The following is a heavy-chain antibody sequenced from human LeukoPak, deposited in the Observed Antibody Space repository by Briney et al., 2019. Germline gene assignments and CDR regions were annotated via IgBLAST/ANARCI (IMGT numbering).Heavy chain of an antibody. D-gene: IGHD3-10*01. CDR2: IYYSGST. CDR1: GGSISSGGYY. J-gene: IGHJ3*02. Sequence: QPSQTLSLTCTVSGGSISSGGYYWSWIRQHPGKGLGWIGYIYYSGSTYYNPSLKSRVTISVDTSKNQFSLKLSSVTAADTAVYYCARGNRGVYAFDIWGQGTMVTVSS. V-gene: IGHV4-31*03. CDR3: ARGNRGVYAFDI.